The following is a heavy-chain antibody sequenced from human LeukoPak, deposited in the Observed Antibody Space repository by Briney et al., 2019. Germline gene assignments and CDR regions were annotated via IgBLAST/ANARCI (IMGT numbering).Heavy chain of an antibody. CDR1: GFSFTTYA. CDR3: TLYYDYVWETYSYDY. J-gene: IGHJ4*02. D-gene: IGHD3-16*01. V-gene: IGHV3-23*01. Sequence: PGGSLRLSCAASGFSFTTYAMSWVRQAPGKGLEWVSVISGDGLRTYYADSVKGRFTISRDNSKNTLFLQMNSLRAEDTAIYYCTLYYDYVWETYSYDYWGQGALVTVSS. CDR2: ISGDGLRT.